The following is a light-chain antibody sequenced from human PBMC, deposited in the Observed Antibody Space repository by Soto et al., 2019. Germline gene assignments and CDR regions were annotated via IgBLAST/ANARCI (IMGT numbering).Light chain of an antibody. CDR3: QHRSNWPPA. Sequence: EIVLTQSPATLSLSPGERATLSCRASQSISSYLAWYQQKPGQAPRLLIYGASNRATGIPARFSGSGSGTDFTLTISSLEPEDFAVYYCQHRSNWPPAFGQGTRVEIK. CDR1: QSISSY. V-gene: IGKV3-11*01. CDR2: GAS. J-gene: IGKJ1*01.